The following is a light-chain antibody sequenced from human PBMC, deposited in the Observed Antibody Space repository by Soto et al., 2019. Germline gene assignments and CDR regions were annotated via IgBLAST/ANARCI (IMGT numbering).Light chain of an antibody. CDR3: QQYNKWPPRT. CDR2: GAS. Sequence: DIVMTQSPATLSVSPGERATLSCRASQSVSSNLAWYQQRPGQAPRLLIYGASNRATGIPARFSGSGSGTEFTLTINGLQSEDFAVYYCQQYNKWPPRTFGQGTKVEIK. J-gene: IGKJ1*01. CDR1: QSVSSN. V-gene: IGKV3-15*01.